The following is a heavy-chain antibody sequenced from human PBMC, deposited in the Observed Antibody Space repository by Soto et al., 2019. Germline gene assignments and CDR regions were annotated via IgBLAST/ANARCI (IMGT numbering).Heavy chain of an antibody. D-gene: IGHD2-2*01. CDR1: GYTFTSYG. CDR3: ARVAPIVVVPAAISADY. CDR2: ISAYNGNT. Sequence: ASVKVSCKASGYTFTSYGISWVRQAPGQGLEWKGWISAYNGNTNYAQKLQGRVTMNTDTSTSTAYMELRSLRSEDTAVYYCARVAPIVVVPAAISADYWGQGTLVTVSS. V-gene: IGHV1-18*01. J-gene: IGHJ4*02.